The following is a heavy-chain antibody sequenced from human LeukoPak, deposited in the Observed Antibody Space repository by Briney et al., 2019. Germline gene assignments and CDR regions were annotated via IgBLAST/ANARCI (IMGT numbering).Heavy chain of an antibody. Sequence: ASVKVSCKASGYTFTGYYMHWVRQAPGQGLEWMGWINPNSGGTNYAQKFQGRVTMTRDTSISTAYMERSRLRSDDTAVYYCARVRTYSSSSLKWFDPWGQGTLVTVSS. CDR3: ARVRTYSSSSLKWFDP. CDR1: GYTFTGYY. J-gene: IGHJ5*02. CDR2: INPNSGGT. D-gene: IGHD6-6*01. V-gene: IGHV1-2*02.